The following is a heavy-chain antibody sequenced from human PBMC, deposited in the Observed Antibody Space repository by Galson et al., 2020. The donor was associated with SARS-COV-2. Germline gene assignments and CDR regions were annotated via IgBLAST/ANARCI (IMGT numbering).Heavy chain of an antibody. CDR1: GGSISTYY. Sequence: SETLSLTRTVSGGSISTYYWSWVRQPPGKGLEWIGYISYSGKTNYNPSLKSRVTISVDSSKNQFSLKLSSVTAADTAVYYCSRVESVGYYDNSGYYPFYYFDYWGQGSLVTVSS. V-gene: IGHV4-59*01. CDR2: ISYSGKT. J-gene: IGHJ4*02. CDR3: SRVESVGYYDNSGYYPFYYFDY. D-gene: IGHD3-22*01.